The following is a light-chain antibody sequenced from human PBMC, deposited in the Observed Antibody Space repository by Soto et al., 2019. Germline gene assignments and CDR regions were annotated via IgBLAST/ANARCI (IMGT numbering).Light chain of an antibody. CDR1: QSVSNKY. Sequence: EVVLTQSPGTLSLSPGERATLSCRASQSVSNKYLAWYQQKPGQAPRLLIFGSSDRATGIPDRFSGSGSGTDFTITISSLEPEDFAGYYCQHYGSSPPYTFGQGTKLEIK. V-gene: IGKV3-20*01. J-gene: IGKJ2*01. CDR2: GSS. CDR3: QHYGSSPPYT.